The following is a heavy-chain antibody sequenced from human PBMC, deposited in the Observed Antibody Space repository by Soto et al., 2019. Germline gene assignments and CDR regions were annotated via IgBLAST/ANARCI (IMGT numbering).Heavy chain of an antibody. CDR1: GGTFRSYA. V-gene: IGHV1-69*13. Sequence: GASVQVSCKASGGTFRSYAINWVRQAPGQGLEWMGGIIPIFGTANYAQKFQGRVTITADESTSTAYMELSSLRSEDTAVYYCARPVEMATISRSYLFYWGQGTLVTVSS. J-gene: IGHJ4*02. CDR2: IIPIFGTA. D-gene: IGHD5-12*01. CDR3: ARPVEMATISRSYLFY.